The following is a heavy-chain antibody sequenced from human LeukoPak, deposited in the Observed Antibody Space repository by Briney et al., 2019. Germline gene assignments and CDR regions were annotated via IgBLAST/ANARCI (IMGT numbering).Heavy chain of an antibody. CDR2: IHYSGST. Sequence: PSETLSLTCTVSGGSISSYYWSWIRQSPGKGLEWIGYIHYSGSTFYNPSLKRRLTISADMSKNQFSLKLSSVTAADTAVYYCARVVRYDRYYYYMDVWGKGTTVTVSS. J-gene: IGHJ6*03. D-gene: IGHD2-21*01. CDR3: ARVVRYDRYYYYMDV. CDR1: GGSISSYY. V-gene: IGHV4-59*12.